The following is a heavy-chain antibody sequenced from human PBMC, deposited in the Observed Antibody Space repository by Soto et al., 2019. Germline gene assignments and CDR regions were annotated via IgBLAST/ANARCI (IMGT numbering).Heavy chain of an antibody. J-gene: IGHJ4*02. D-gene: IGHD1-20*01. CDR3: ATSQKGYNWNYFDH. Sequence: PSETLSLTCAVSGASISGSYYYWAWLRQSPWKGPEWIGSVFYTGFTSYNPSLESRVSVSVDTSKSQFSLKLSAVTAADTAVYYCATSQKGYNWNYFDHWGQGXLVTVHS. V-gene: IGHV4-39*01. CDR2: VFYTGFT. CDR1: GASISGSYYY.